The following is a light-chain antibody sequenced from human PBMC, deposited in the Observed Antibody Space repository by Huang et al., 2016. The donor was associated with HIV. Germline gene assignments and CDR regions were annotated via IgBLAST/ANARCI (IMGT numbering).Light chain of an antibody. CDR1: QSVLYSSNNKNY. CDR2: WAS. V-gene: IGKV4-1*01. J-gene: IGKJ2*01. CDR3: QQYYSPPYT. Sequence: DIVMTQSPDSLAVSLGERATINCKSSQSVLYSSNNKNYLAWYQQKPGQPPKLLIYWASTRESGDPDRFSGSGSGTDFTLTISSLQAEDVAVYYCQQYYSPPYTFGQGTKLEIK.